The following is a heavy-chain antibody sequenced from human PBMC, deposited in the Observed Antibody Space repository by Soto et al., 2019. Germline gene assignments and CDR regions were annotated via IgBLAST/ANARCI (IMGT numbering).Heavy chain of an antibody. CDR1: GGSISSSSYY. V-gene: IGHV4-39*01. CDR2: IYYSGST. D-gene: IGHD4-17*01. CDR3: ARRYGGKNGWFDP. Sequence: PSETLSLTCTVSGGSISSSSYYWGWIRQPPGKGLEWIGSIYYSGSTYYNPSLKSRVTISVDTSKNQFSLKLSSVTAADTAVYYCARRYGGKNGWFDPWGQGTLVTVSS. J-gene: IGHJ5*02.